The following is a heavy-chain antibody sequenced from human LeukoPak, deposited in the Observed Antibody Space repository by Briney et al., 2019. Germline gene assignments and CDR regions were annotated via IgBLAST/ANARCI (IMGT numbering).Heavy chain of an antibody. J-gene: IGHJ3*02. D-gene: IGHD5-18*01. CDR1: GFTFSSYW. CDR3: ARVGYSYGWDDAFDI. V-gene: IGHV3-74*01. Sequence: GGSLRPSCAASGFTFSSYWMHWVRQAPGKGLVWVSRINSDGSSTSYADSVKGRFTISRDNAKNTLYLQMNSLRAEDTAVYYCARVGYSYGWDDAFDIWGQGTMVTVSS. CDR2: INSDGSST.